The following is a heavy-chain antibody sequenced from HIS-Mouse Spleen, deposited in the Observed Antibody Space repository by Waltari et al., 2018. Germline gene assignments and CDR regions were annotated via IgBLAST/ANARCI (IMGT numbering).Heavy chain of an antibody. CDR3: ARGPPYPTYYDFWSGYYDY. D-gene: IGHD3-3*01. V-gene: IGHV4-34*01. CDR1: CWSFSGYY. CDR2: INHSGST. Sequence: QVQLQQWRAGLLKSSATLSRTCACYCWSFSGYYLICFRQPQGTGLEWMGEINHSGSTNYNPSLKSRVTISVDTSKNQFSLKLSSVTAADTAVYYCARGPPYPTYYDFWSGYYDYWGQGTLVTVSS. J-gene: IGHJ4*02.